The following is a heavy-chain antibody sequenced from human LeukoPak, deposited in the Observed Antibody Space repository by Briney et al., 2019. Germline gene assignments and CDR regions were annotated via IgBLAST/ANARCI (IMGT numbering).Heavy chain of an antibody. CDR2: ISYYGSNK. Sequence: GRALRLSCAASGFTFSSYGMHWVRQAPGKGLEWVAVISYYGSNKYYADSVKGRFTISRDTSKNTLYLQMNSLRAEDTAVYYCAKIGRRYGSGNPGEIDYWGQGTLVTVSS. V-gene: IGHV3-30*18. CDR3: AKIGRRYGSGNPGEIDY. CDR1: GFTFSSYG. D-gene: IGHD3-10*01. J-gene: IGHJ4*02.